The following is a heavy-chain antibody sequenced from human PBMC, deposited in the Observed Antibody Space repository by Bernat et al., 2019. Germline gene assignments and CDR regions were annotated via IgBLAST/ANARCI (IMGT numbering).Heavy chain of an antibody. D-gene: IGHD1-26*01. CDR2: IIPILGIA. Sequence: QVQLVQSGAEVKKPGSSVKVSCKASGGTFSSYAISWVRKAPGQGLEWMGRIIPILGIANYAQKFPGRVTITADKSTSTAYMELSSLRSEDTAVYYCASATPEGVGGYSLDYWGQGTLVTVSS. J-gene: IGHJ4*02. CDR1: GGTFSSYA. CDR3: ASATPEGVGGYSLDY. V-gene: IGHV1-69*04.